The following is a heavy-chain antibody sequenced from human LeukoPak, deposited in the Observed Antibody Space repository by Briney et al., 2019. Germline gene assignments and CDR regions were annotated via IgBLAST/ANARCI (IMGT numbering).Heavy chain of an antibody. V-gene: IGHV1-8*01. CDR1: GCTFTSYD. CDR2: VSPNSGDT. Sequence: ASVKVSCKASGCTFTSYDFNWVRQATGQRPEWMGWVSPNSGDTGYAQKFQDRVTMTRNTSISTAYMELSSLRSDDTAVYYCARDDSSGWFHWGQGTLVTVSS. J-gene: IGHJ4*02. D-gene: IGHD6-19*01. CDR3: ARDDSSGWFH.